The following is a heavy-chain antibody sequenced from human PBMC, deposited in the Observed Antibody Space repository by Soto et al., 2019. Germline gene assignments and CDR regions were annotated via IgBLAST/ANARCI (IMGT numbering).Heavy chain of an antibody. J-gene: IGHJ6*02. V-gene: IGHV3-30-3*01. CDR1: GFTFSSYA. CDR2: ISYDGSNK. Sequence: ESGGGVVQPGRSLRLSCAASGFTFSSYAMHWVRQAPGKGLEWVAVISYDGSNKYYADSVKGRFTISRDNSKNTLYLQMNSLRAEDTAVYYCARYSSGWDYYYYGMDVWGQGTTVTVSS. CDR3: ARYSSGWDYYYYGMDV. D-gene: IGHD6-19*01.